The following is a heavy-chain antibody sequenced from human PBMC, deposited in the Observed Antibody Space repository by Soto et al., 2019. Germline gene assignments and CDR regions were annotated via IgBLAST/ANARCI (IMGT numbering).Heavy chain of an antibody. D-gene: IGHD3-16*01. CDR3: ARWRRGLYGFYFDY. CDR2: IQDDGSKK. CDR1: GFTFSSYG. Sequence: QVQLVESGGGVVQPGTSARLSCAASGFTFSSYGMHWVRQAPGKGLEWVAVIQDDGSKKYYADSVKGRFTISRDNSKNTLYLQMNSLRAEDTAVYFCARWRRGLYGFYFDYWGQGTLVTVSS. J-gene: IGHJ4*02. V-gene: IGHV3-33*01.